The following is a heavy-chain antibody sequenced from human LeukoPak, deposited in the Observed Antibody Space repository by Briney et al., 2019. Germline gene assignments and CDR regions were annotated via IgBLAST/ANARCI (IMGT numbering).Heavy chain of an antibody. Sequence: SETLSLTCAVYGGSFSGYYWSWIRQPPGKGLEWIGEINHSGSTNYNPSLKSRVTISVDTSKNQFSLKLSSVTAADTAVYYCARLYDFWSGYSGPYYYYYGMDVWGQGTTVTVSS. CDR3: ARLYDFWSGYSGPYYYYYGMDV. J-gene: IGHJ6*02. CDR1: GGSFSGYY. D-gene: IGHD3-3*01. V-gene: IGHV4-34*01. CDR2: INHSGST.